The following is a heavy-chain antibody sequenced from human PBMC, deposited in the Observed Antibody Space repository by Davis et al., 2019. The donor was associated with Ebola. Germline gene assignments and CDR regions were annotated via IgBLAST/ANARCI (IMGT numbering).Heavy chain of an antibody. Sequence: AASVKVSCKASGYTFKNYAISWVRQAPGQGLEWMGWISAYNGNTNYAQILQGRVTMTTDTSTGTAYMELRSLRSDDTAVYFCARTSIVGTTTTASDIWGQGTTVTVSS. D-gene: IGHD1-26*01. V-gene: IGHV1-18*01. CDR1: GYTFKNYA. CDR3: ARTSIVGTTTTASDI. J-gene: IGHJ6*02. CDR2: ISAYNGNT.